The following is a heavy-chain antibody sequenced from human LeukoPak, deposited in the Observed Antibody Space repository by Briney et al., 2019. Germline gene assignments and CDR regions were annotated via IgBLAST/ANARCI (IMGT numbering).Heavy chain of an antibody. J-gene: IGHJ4*02. V-gene: IGHV3-33*01. CDR2: IWYDGGKI. Sequence: PGGALRLSCAKSGFIFSTSGMHWVRQAPGKGLEGVAVIWYDGGKIYYTDSVKGRFTVSRDNPKNTLYLQMNNLRVEDTAVYYCAMALGNGTHDYWAQGTLVIVSS. CDR1: GFIFSTSG. D-gene: IGHD1-26*01. CDR3: AMALGNGTHDY.